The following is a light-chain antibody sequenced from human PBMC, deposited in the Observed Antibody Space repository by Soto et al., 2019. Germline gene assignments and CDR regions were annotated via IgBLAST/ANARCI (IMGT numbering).Light chain of an antibody. CDR1: SSNIGSNY. CDR2: RNN. Sequence: QSVLTQPPSASGTPGQRVTISCSGSSSNIGSNYVYWYQQLPGTAPKLLIYRNNQRPSGAPDRFSGSKSGTSASLAISGLQSEDEADYYCTAWDDSLSGHVVFGGGTKLTVL. V-gene: IGLV1-47*01. CDR3: TAWDDSLSGHVV. J-gene: IGLJ2*01.